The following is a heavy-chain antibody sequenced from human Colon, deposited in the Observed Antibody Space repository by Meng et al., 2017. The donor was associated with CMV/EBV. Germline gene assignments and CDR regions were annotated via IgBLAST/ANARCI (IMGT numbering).Heavy chain of an antibody. CDR3: AKGRLGFGELCMDV. CDR1: GFTFSSYA. D-gene: IGHD3-10*01. V-gene: IGHV3-23*01. J-gene: IGHJ6*02. Sequence: GESLKISCAASGFTFSSYAMSWVRQAPGKGLEWVSAISGSGGSTYYADSVKGRFTISRDNSKSTLYLQMDSLRAEDTAIYYCAKGRLGFGELCMDVWGQGTTVTVSS. CDR2: ISGSGGST.